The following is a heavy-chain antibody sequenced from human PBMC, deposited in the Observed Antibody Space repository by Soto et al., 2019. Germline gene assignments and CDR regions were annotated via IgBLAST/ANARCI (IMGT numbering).Heavy chain of an antibody. J-gene: IGHJ5*02. CDR1: GYIFTSSG. CDR3: ARPVGYSNWFDP. D-gene: IGHD1-1*01. Sequence: ASVKVSCEASGYIFTSSGISWVRQAPGQGLEWMGWISAYNGNTNYAQKLQGRVTMTTDTSTSTAYMELRSLRSDDTAVYYCARPVGYSNWFDPWGQGTLVTVSS. CDR2: ISAYNGNT. V-gene: IGHV1-18*01.